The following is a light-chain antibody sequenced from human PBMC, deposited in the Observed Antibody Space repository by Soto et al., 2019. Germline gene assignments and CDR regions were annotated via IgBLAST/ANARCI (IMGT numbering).Light chain of an antibody. J-gene: IGKJ4*01. V-gene: IGKV3-11*01. CDR3: QQRSNWPPVT. CDR1: QSVSSY. Sequence: EIVLTQSPATLSLSPGERATLSCRASQSVSSYLAWYQQKPGQAPRLLIYDASNRATGIPARFSGSGSRTTLTLTISSLEPADLAIYYCQQRSNWPPVTFGGGTKVEIK. CDR2: DAS.